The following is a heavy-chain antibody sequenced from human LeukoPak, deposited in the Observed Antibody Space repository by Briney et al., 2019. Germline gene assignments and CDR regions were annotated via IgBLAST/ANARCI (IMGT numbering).Heavy chain of an antibody. Sequence: PGGSLRLSCAASGFTFSSYWMSWVRQAPGKGLEWVANTKQDGSEKYYVDSVKGRFTISRDNAKNSLYLQMNSLRAEDTAVYYCARGGSGYDYVWGSYRTGYAFDIWGQGTMVTVSS. D-gene: IGHD3-16*02. CDR3: ARGGSGYDYVWGSYRTGYAFDI. CDR2: TKQDGSEK. J-gene: IGHJ3*02. V-gene: IGHV3-7*01. CDR1: GFTFSSYW.